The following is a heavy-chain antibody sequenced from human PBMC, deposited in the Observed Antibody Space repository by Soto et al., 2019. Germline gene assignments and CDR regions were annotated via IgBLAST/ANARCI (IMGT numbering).Heavy chain of an antibody. J-gene: IGHJ6*02. CDR2: IYYGGTT. CDR3: ARDYDTSRGDWAYYGIDV. D-gene: IGHD3-9*01. V-gene: IGHV3-66*01. Sequence: EVQLVESGGGLVQPGGSLRISCAASGLTVSTNSMSWVRQAPGKGLEWVSIIYYGGTTYYADSVKGRFTISRDDSKNTLYLQMHSLRAEDTAVYYCARDYDTSRGDWAYYGIDVWGQGTTVTVSS. CDR1: GLTVSTNS.